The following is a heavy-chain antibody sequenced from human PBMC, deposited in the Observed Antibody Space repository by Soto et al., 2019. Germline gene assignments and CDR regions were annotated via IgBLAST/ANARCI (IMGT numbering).Heavy chain of an antibody. J-gene: IGHJ3*02. V-gene: IGHV3-53*02. D-gene: IGHD2-21*02. CDR3: ARATEWTALDI. Sequence: VQLVETGGGLIQPGGSLRLSCAASGFSVSSDYMNWVRQDPGKGLEWVSVIYRGGSTYYADSVRGRFTISRDNSENTLFLQMNSLRAEDTAVYYCARATEWTALDIWGQGTMVTVSS. CDR2: IYRGGST. CDR1: GFSVSSDY.